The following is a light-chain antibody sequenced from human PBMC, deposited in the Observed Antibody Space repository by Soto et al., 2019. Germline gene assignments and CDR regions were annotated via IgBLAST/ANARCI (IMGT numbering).Light chain of an antibody. CDR3: QQYNSYSTWT. V-gene: IGKV1-5*01. J-gene: IGKJ1*01. Sequence: IQMNQSPSSMSASVGDRVTITCRASQSISSWLAWYQQKPGKAPKLLIYDASSLESGVPSRFSGSGSGTEFTLTISSLQTDDFATYYCQQYNSYSTWTFGQGTKVDIK. CDR2: DAS. CDR1: QSISSW.